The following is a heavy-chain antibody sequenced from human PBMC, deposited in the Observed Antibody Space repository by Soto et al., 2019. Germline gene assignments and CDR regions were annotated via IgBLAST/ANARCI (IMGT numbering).Heavy chain of an antibody. V-gene: IGHV3-15*01. CDR1: GFTFSNAW. Sequence: EVQLVESGGGLVKPGGSLRLSCAASGFTFSNAWMSWVRQAPGKGLEWVGRIKSKTDGGTTDYAAPVKGRFTISRDDSKNMLYLQMNSLKTEDTAVYYCTTGVVPAAIYGMDVWGQGTTVTVSS. CDR3: TTGVVPAAIYGMDV. J-gene: IGHJ6*02. CDR2: IKSKTDGGTT. D-gene: IGHD2-2*01.